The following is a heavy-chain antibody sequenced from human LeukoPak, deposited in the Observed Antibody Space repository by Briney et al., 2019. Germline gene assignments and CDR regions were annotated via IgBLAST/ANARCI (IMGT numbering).Heavy chain of an antibody. Sequence: PGGSLRLSCAASGFTFNNYPMTWVRQAPGRGLESFASISGSGDATYYTDSVKGRFTMSRDNSKNTLYLQMNSLRAEDTAVYYCATTRGYSSSWYTQTYGMDVWGQGTTVTVSS. V-gene: IGHV3-23*01. CDR1: GFTFNNYP. D-gene: IGHD6-13*01. CDR2: ISGSGDAT. J-gene: IGHJ6*02. CDR3: ATTRGYSSSWYTQTYGMDV.